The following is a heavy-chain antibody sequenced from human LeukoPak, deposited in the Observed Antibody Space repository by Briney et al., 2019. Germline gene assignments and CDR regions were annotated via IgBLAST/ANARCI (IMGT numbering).Heavy chain of an antibody. CDR1: GFTFSSYA. CDR2: ISGSGGST. D-gene: IGHD3-10*01. Sequence: GGSLRLSCAASGFTFSSYAMSWVRQAPGKGPEWVSAISGSGGSTYYADSVKGRFTISRDNSKNTLYLQMNSLRAEDTAVYYCAKALLGGYGSGSYYNSDYYGMDVWGQGTTVTVSS. CDR3: AKALLGGYGSGSYYNSDYYGMDV. V-gene: IGHV3-23*01. J-gene: IGHJ6*02.